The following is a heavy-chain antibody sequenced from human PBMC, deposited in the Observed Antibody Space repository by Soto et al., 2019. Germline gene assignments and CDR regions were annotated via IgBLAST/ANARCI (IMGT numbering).Heavy chain of an antibody. V-gene: IGHV1-18*01. CDR3: ARGRYGDY. Sequence: QVHLVQSGAELKKPGASVKVSCKGSGYTFTSYGITWVRQAPGQGLEWMGWISAHNGNTDYAQKLQGRVTVTRDTSTSTAYMELRSLRSDDTAVYYWARGRYGDYWGQGALVSVSS. CDR1: GYTFTSYG. D-gene: IGHD1-26*01. CDR2: ISAHNGNT. J-gene: IGHJ4*02.